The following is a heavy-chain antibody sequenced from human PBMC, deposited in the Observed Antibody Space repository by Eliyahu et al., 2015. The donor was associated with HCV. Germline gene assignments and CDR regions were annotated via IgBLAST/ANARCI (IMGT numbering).Heavy chain of an antibody. CDR2: IIPVLDTT. CDR3: VRDRISGYLEWLLVY. Sequence: QVQLVQSGAEVKKPGSSVKVSCKAXGGTFNNYAISWVRQAPGQGLEWMGGIIPVLDTTYYGEKFQGRVTITADESTSTVYMELSSLRSEDTAVYYCVRDRISGYLEWLLVYWGQGTLVTVSS. V-gene: IGHV1-69*01. CDR1: GGTFNNYA. D-gene: IGHD3-3*01. J-gene: IGHJ4*02.